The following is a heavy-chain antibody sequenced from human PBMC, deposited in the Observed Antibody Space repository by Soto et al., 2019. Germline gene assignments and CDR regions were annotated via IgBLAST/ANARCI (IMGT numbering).Heavy chain of an antibody. V-gene: IGHV4-61*01. D-gene: IGHD2-15*01. J-gene: IGHJ4*02. CDR1: GGSVSSGSYY. Sequence: QVQLQESGPGLVKPSETLSLTCTVSGGSVSSGSYYWSWIRQPPGKGLEWIGYIYYSGSTNYNPSRTSRFTISVDTSKNQFSLKLSSVTAADTAVYYCARVRYCSGGSCYFSLDYWGQGTLVTVSS. CDR3: ARVRYCSGGSCYFSLDY. CDR2: IYYSGST.